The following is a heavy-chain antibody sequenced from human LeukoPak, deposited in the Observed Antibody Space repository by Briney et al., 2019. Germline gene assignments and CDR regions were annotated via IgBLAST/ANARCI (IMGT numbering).Heavy chain of an antibody. CDR1: GFTFSSYA. Sequence: GSLRLSCAASGFTFSSYAMSWVRQPPGKGLEWIGYIYYSGSTNYNPSLKSRVTISVDTSKNQFSLKLSSVTAADTAVYYCARVREQWRLRYFDYWGQGTLVTVSS. J-gene: IGHJ4*02. V-gene: IGHV4-59*01. D-gene: IGHD6-19*01. CDR2: IYYSGST. CDR3: ARVREQWRLRYFDY.